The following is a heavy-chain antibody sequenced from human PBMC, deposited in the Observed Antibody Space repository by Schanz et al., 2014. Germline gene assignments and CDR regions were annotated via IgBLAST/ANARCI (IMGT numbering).Heavy chain of an antibody. V-gene: IGHV3-66*01. Sequence: VQLVESGGGVVQPGRSLRLSCAASGFTVRSYAMHWVRQAPGKGLEWVSLIYSGGDTNYAGSVKGRFTISRDGSKNTLYLQMNSLRAEDTAVYYCARKTDSSGTGDYWGQGTLVTVSS. CDR2: IYSGGDT. D-gene: IGHD6-19*01. J-gene: IGHJ4*02. CDR3: ARKTDSSGTGDY. CDR1: GFTVRSYA.